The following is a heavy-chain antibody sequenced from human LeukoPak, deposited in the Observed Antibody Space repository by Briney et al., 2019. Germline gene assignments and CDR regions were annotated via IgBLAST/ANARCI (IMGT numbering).Heavy chain of an antibody. Sequence: PGRSLRLSCAASVFTFSSYGVHGLRQARDKGVEWVAVIWYDGSDKYYADSVKGRFTISRDNSKSTLYLQMNSLRAEDTAVYYCATEGFVVAAAGHIGYFQHWGQGTLVTVSS. V-gene: IGHV3-33*01. CDR1: VFTFSSYG. CDR2: IWYDGSDK. D-gene: IGHD6-13*01. J-gene: IGHJ1*01. CDR3: ATEGFVVAAAGHIGYFQH.